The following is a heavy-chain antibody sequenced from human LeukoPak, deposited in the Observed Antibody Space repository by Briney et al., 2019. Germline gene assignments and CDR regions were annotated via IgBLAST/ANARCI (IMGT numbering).Heavy chain of an antibody. D-gene: IGHD6-13*01. CDR1: GFTFSSYD. Sequence: PGGSLRLSCAASGFTFSSYDMHWVRQATGKGLEWVSAIGTAGDTYYPGSVKGRFTISRENAKNSLYLQMNSLSAGDTAVYYCARGGSSWYKNWFDPWGQGTLVTVSS. J-gene: IGHJ5*02. CDR2: IGTAGDT. V-gene: IGHV3-13*01. CDR3: ARGGSSWYKNWFDP.